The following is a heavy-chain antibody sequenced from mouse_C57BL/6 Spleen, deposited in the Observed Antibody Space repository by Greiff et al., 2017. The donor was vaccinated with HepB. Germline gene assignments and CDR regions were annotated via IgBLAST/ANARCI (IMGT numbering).Heavy chain of an antibody. CDR3: ARRRLYERWMDY. V-gene: IGHV1-22*01. D-gene: IGHD2-3*01. CDR1: GYTFTDYN. Sequence: EVQLQQSGPELVKPGASVKMSCKASGYTFTDYNMHWVKQSHGKSLEWIGYINPNNGGTSYTQKFKGKATLTVNKSSSTAYMELRSLTSVDSAVYYCARRRLYERWMDYWGQGTSVTVSS. J-gene: IGHJ4*01. CDR2: INPNNGGT.